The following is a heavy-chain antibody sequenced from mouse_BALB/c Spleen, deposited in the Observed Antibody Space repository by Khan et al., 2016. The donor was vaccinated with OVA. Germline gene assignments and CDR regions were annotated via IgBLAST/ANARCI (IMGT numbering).Heavy chain of an antibody. Sequence: EVELVESGGGLVEPGGSLKLSCAASGCTFSSFVMSWVRQTPEKRLEWVATISSAATYTYYPDSVKGRFTISRDNAKNTLYLQMNSLRSDDTAIYYCANGNYGWFAYWGQGTLVTVST. D-gene: IGHD2-1*01. CDR1: GCTFSSFV. J-gene: IGHJ3*01. CDR2: ISSAATYT. V-gene: IGHV5-9-1*01. CDR3: ANGNYGWFAY.